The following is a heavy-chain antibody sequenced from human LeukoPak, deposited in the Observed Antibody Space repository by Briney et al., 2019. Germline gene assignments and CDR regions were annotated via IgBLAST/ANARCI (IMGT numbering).Heavy chain of an antibody. CDR2: ISSGSSYI. D-gene: IGHD2-2*01. Sequence: GGSLRLSCAASGFTFSSYSMNWVRQAPGKGLEWVSSISSGSSYIYYADSVKGRFTISSDNAKNSLYLQMTSLRPEDTAVYYCARSGYCSSTTCYGAFDIWGQGTMVTVSS. V-gene: IGHV3-21*01. J-gene: IGHJ3*02. CDR3: ARSGYCSSTTCYGAFDI. CDR1: GFTFSSYS.